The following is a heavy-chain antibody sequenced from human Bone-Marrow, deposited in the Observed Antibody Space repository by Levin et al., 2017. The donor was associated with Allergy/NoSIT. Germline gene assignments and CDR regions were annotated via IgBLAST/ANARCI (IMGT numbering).Heavy chain of an antibody. CDR2: ISYDGSNK. D-gene: IGHD1/OR15-1a*01. CDR3: AANKGVPVY. J-gene: IGHJ4*02. V-gene: IGHV3-30*04. CDR1: GFTFSSYA. Sequence: GGSLRLSCAASGFTFSSYAMHWVRQAPGKGLEWVAVISYDGSNKYYADSVKGRFTISRDNSKNTLYLQMNSLRAEDTAVYYCAANKGVPVYWGQGTLVTVSS.